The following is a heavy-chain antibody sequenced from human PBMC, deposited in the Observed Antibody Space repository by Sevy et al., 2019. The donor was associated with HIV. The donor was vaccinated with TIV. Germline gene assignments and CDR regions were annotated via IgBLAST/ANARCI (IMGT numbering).Heavy chain of an antibody. J-gene: IGHJ4*02. Sequence: ASVKVSCKASGYTFTGYYMHWVRQAPGQGLEWMGWINPNSGGTNYAQKLQGRVTMTRDTSISTAYMELSRLRSDDTAVYYCANMVRGYYYFDYWGQGTLVTVSS. CDR2: INPNSGGT. CDR3: ANMVRGYYYFDY. D-gene: IGHD3-10*01. CDR1: GYTFTGYY. V-gene: IGHV1-2*02.